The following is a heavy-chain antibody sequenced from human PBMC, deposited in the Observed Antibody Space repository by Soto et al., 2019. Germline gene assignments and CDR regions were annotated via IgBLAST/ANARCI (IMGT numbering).Heavy chain of an antibody. CDR3: ARWGGPRGVRITMVRGEIYGMDV. CDR1: GFTVSSNY. V-gene: IGHV3-53*01. J-gene: IGHJ6*02. D-gene: IGHD3-10*01. CDR2: IYSGGST. Sequence: EVQLVESGGGLIQPGGSLRLSCAASGFTVSSNYMSWVRQAPGKGLEWVSVIYSGGSTYYADSVKGRFTISRDNSKNTRYLQMNSLRAEDTAVYYCARWGGPRGVRITMVRGEIYGMDVWGQGTTVTVSS.